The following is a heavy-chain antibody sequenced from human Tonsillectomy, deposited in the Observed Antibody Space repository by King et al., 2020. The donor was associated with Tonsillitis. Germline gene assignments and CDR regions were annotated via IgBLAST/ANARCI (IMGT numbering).Heavy chain of an antibody. CDR1: GFTFSSYS. J-gene: IGHJ4*02. CDR2: ISSSSSYT. D-gene: IGHD6-13*01. CDR3: ARRHISSWSPPDY. V-gene: IGHV3-21*01. Sequence: VQLVESGGGLVKRGGSLRLSCAASGFTFSSYSMNWVRQARGKGLEWVSSISSSSSYTYYADSVKGRFTISRDNAKNSLYLQMNSLSVEDTAVYYCARRHISSWSPPDYWGQGTLVTVSS.